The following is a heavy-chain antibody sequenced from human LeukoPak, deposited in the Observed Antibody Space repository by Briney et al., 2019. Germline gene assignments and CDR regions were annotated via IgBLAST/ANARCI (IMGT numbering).Heavy chain of an antibody. CDR2: MTGTSDII. V-gene: IGHV3-48*01. Sequence: GGSLRLSCVASRFTFNIYSMNWVRQAPGKGLEWVSYMTGTSDIIKYADSVKGRFTVSRDNAKNSLYLQMNSLRAEDTAVYYCTTSSGYLNYWGQGTLVTVSS. J-gene: IGHJ4*02. CDR3: TTSSGYLNY. CDR1: RFTFNIYS. D-gene: IGHD3-22*01.